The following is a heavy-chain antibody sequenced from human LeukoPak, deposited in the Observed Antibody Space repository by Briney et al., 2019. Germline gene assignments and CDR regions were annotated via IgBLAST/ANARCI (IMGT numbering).Heavy chain of an antibody. Sequence: GGSLRLSCSASGFTFSSNVMHWVRQAPGKGLEYVSAISTNGDSTYYADSVKGRFTISRDNSRNTLYLQMSSLRAEDSAVYYCVKAAYDTSGFYHAYDIWGQGTMVTVSS. V-gene: IGHV3-64D*09. CDR3: VKAAYDTSGFYHAYDI. CDR2: ISTNGDST. D-gene: IGHD3-22*01. J-gene: IGHJ3*02. CDR1: GFTFSSNV.